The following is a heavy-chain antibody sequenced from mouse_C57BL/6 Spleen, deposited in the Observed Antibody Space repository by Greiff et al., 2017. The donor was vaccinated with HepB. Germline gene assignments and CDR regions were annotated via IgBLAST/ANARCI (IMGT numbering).Heavy chain of an antibody. CDR2: IDPEDGET. Sequence: EVQLQQSGAELVKPGASVKLSCTASGFNIKDYYMHWVKQRTEQGLEWIGRIDPEDGETKDAPKFQGKATITADTSATTAYLQLSSLTSEDTAVYYCARGGYFDVWGTGTTVTVSS. CDR3: ARGGYFDV. V-gene: IGHV14-2*01. CDR1: GFNIKDYY. J-gene: IGHJ1*03.